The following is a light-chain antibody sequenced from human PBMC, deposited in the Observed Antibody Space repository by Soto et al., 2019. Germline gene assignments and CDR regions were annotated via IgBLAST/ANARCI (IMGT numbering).Light chain of an antibody. J-gene: IGKJ4*01. CDR1: QSISSW. CDR3: QQYNSS. V-gene: IGKV1-5*03. CDR2: KAS. Sequence: DIQITQSPSTLSASVGDRVTITCRASQSISSWLAWYQQKPVKAPKLLIYKASSLESGVPSRFSGSGSGTEFTLTISSLQPDDFATYYCQQYNSSFGGGTKVDIK.